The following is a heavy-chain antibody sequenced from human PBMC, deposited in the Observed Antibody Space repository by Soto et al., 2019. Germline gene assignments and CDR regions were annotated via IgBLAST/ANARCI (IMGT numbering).Heavy chain of an antibody. CDR1: GYTFTSYG. Sequence: QVQLVQAGADVKQPGASVKVSCKTSGYTFTSYGVSWVRQAPGQGLEWMGWSSPFNGNTNYAQKFQGRVTMTTDTSTSTAYMELRRLGSDDTAVYYCARDYCSSSYGYGAYYYYGMDVW. D-gene: IGHD2-2*01. CDR3: ARDYCSSSYGYGAYYYYGMDV. J-gene: IGHJ6*01. V-gene: IGHV1-18*01. CDR2: SSPFNGNT.